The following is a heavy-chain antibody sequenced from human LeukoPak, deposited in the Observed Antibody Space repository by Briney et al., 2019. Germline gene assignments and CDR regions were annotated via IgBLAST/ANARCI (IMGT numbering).Heavy chain of an antibody. J-gene: IGHJ6*02. CDR3: ARSDTSYYYDSSTGYGMDV. CDR2: IWYDGSNK. D-gene: IGHD3-22*01. V-gene: IGHV3-33*01. CDR1: GFTFSSYG. Sequence: GSLRLSCAASGFTFSSYGMHWVRQAPGKGLEWVAVIWYDGSNKYYADSVKGRFTISRDNSKNTLYLQMNSLRAGDTAVYYCARSDTSYYYDSSTGYGMDVWGQGTTVTVSS.